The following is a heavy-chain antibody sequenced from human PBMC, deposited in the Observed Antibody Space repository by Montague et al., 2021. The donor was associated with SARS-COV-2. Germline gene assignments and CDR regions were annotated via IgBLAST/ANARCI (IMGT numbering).Heavy chain of an antibody. V-gene: IGHV4-39*07. CDR1: GGPIRSSDNY. J-gene: IGHJ3*02. Sequence: SETLSLTCTVTGGPIRSSDNYWSWIRQSPGKGLEWIGNIYYSGNTYYNPSLRSRVTISVDTSKNQFSLKLSSVTAADTAVYYCARGLYGLTESTDAFGNWGQGTMVSVSS. CDR2: IYYSGNT. CDR3: ARGLYGLTESTDAFGN. D-gene: IGHD1-20*01.